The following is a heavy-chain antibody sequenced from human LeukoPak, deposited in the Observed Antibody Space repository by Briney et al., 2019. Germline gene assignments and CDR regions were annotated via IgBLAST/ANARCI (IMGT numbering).Heavy chain of an antibody. CDR3: ARQAGITPNFDY. CDR2: IYSGGST. V-gene: IGHV3-53*01. Sequence: GGSLRLSCAASGFTVSSNYMSRVRQAPGKGLEWVSLIYSGGSTYYADSVKGRFTISRDNSKNTLYLQMNSLRAEDTAVYYCARQAGITPNFDYWGQGTLVTVSS. CDR1: GFTVSSNY. D-gene: IGHD2-15*01. J-gene: IGHJ4*02.